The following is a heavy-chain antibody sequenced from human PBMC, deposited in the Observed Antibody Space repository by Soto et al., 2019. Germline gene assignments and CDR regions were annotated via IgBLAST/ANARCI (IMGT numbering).Heavy chain of an antibody. V-gene: IGHV1-69*13. D-gene: IGHD2-15*01. Sequence: SWKVSCKASGGTFSSYAITGLRQAPGQGREWMGGIIPIFGTANYAQKFQGRVTITADESTSTAYMELSSLRSEDTAVYYCARVCSGGSCYIAFDYWGQGTLVTVSS. J-gene: IGHJ4*02. CDR1: GGTFSSYA. CDR3: ARVCSGGSCYIAFDY. CDR2: IIPIFGTA.